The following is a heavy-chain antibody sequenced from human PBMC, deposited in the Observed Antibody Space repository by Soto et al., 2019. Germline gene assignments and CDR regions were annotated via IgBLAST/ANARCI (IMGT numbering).Heavy chain of an antibody. Sequence: SETLSLTCTVSGGSVSSGSYYWSWIRQPPGKGLEWIGYIYYSGSTNYNPSLKSRVTISVDTSKNQFSLKLSSVTAADTAVYYCARGGILTGYYIDYWGQGTLVTVSS. J-gene: IGHJ4*02. CDR3: ARGGILTGYYIDY. D-gene: IGHD3-9*01. CDR2: IYYSGST. CDR1: GGSVSSGSYY. V-gene: IGHV4-61*01.